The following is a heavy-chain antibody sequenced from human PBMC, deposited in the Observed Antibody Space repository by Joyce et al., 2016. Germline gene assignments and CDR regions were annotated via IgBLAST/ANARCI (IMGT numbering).Heavy chain of an antibody. D-gene: IGHD5-24*01. Sequence: QVQLQESGPGLVKPSETLSLSCTVSGVSISSPYSWGWIRQPPGKGLEWIGNIFHNGTTYSNPSLKGRVTISVDTSKNQFSLKLTSVSAADTAVYYCARDSGDADNSLDCWGQGTLVSVSS. CDR1: GVSISSPYS. J-gene: IGHJ4*02. CDR3: ARDSGDADNSLDC. V-gene: IGHV4-38-2*02. CDR2: IFHNGTT.